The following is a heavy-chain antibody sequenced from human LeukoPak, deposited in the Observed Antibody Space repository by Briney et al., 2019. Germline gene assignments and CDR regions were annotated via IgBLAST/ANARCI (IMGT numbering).Heavy chain of an antibody. CDR3: VRDPMMAAAGFDY. CDR2: INPNSGGT. CDR1: GYTFTGYY. J-gene: IGHJ4*02. V-gene: IGHV1-2*02. Sequence: GASVKVSCKASGYTFTGYYMHWVRQAPGQGLEWMGWINPNSGGTNYAQKFQSRVTMTRDTSISTAYMELSRLRSDDTAVYYCVRDPMMAAAGFDYWGQGTLVTVSS. D-gene: IGHD6-13*01.